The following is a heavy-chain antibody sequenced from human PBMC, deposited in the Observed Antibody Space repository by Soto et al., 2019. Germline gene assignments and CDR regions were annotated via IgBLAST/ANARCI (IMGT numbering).Heavy chain of an antibody. CDR2: INHSGST. D-gene: IGHD2-8*02. V-gene: IGHV4-34*01. Sequence: QVHLQQWGAGLLKPSETLSLTCAVYGGYFSGYYWSWIRQPPGTGLEWIGEINHSGSTNCNPSLKIRVTISVETSKKQFSLKLTSVTAADTAVYYCARDKITGLFDYWGQGTLVTVSS. CDR1: GGYFSGYY. J-gene: IGHJ4*02. CDR3: ARDKITGLFDY.